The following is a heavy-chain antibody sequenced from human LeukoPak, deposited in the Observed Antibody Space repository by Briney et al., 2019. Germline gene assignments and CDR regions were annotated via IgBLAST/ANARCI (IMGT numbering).Heavy chain of an antibody. D-gene: IGHD4-17*01. CDR3: VSSDYGGLDY. CDR1: GFTFSSYE. Sequence: GGSLRLSCAASGFTFSSYEMNWVRQAPGKGLEWVSSISSSSSYIYYADSVKGRFTISRDNAKNSLYLQMNSLRAEDTAVYYCVSSDYGGLDYWGQGTLVTDSS. V-gene: IGHV3-21*01. J-gene: IGHJ4*02. CDR2: ISSSSSYI.